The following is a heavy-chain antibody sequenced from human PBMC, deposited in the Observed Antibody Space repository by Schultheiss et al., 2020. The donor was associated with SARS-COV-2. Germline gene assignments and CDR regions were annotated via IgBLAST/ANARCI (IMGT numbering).Heavy chain of an antibody. D-gene: IGHD6-13*01. Sequence: SETLSLTCTVSGGSISSYYWSWIRQPPGKGLEWIGEINHSGSTNYNPSLKSRVTISVDTSKNQFSLKLSSVTAADTAVYYCARRIGSSWWLNWFDPWGQGTLVTVSS. J-gene: IGHJ5*02. V-gene: IGHV4-34*01. CDR1: GGSISSYY. CDR3: ARRIGSSWWLNWFDP. CDR2: INHSGST.